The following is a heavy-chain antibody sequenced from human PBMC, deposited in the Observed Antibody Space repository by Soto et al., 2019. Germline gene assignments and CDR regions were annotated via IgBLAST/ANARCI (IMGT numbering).Heavy chain of an antibody. CDR1: GDTFSNSA. CDR2: IIPMFDRL. Sequence: SVKVSCKASGDTFSNSAISWVRQAPGQGLEWMGGIIPMFDRLNYAQKFEGRVTITADKSTTTAYMELSSLTSEDTAVFFCAKSSNYDLWSSYSNYYYCGLDVWGQGTTVTVSS. D-gene: IGHD3-3*01. V-gene: IGHV1-69*06. J-gene: IGHJ6*02. CDR3: AKSSNYDLWSSYSNYYYCGLDV.